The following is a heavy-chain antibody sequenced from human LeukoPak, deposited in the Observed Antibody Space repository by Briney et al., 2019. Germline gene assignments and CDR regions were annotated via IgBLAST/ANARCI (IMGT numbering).Heavy chain of an antibody. J-gene: IGHJ5*02. Sequence: PGGSLRLSCAASGFTFSSYSMNWVRQAPGKGLECVLSISSSSSYIYHADSVKGRFTISRDNAKNSLYLQMNSLRAEDTAVYYCAGSLWFGDSGWFDPWGQGTLVTVSS. CDR2: ISSSSSYI. CDR1: GFTFSSYS. CDR3: AGSLWFGDSGWFDP. V-gene: IGHV3-21*01. D-gene: IGHD3-10*01.